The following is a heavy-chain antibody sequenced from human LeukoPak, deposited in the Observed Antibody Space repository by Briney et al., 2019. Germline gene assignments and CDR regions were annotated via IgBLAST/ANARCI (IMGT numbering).Heavy chain of an antibody. D-gene: IGHD4-11*01. CDR2: IYHSGST. J-gene: IGHJ4*02. Sequence: PSETLSLTCAVSGGSISSGGYSWSWIRQPPGKGLEWFGYIYHSGSTYYNPSLKSRVTISVDRSKNQFSLKLSSVTAADTAVYYCARAATVTTRGPFDYWGQGTLVTVSS. CDR3: ARAATVTTRGPFDY. CDR1: GGSISSGGYS. V-gene: IGHV4-30-2*01.